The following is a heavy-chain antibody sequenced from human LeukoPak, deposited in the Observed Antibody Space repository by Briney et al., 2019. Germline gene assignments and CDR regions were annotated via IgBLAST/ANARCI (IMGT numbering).Heavy chain of an antibody. D-gene: IGHD3-22*01. V-gene: IGHV3-48*04. CDR3: ARDRYYYDSSGYYPMSDY. Sequence: GGSLRLSCAASGFTFSSYSMNWVRQAPGKGLEWVSYISSSSSTIYYADSVKGRFTISRDNAKNSLYLQMNSLRAEDTAVYYCARDRYYYDSSGYYPMSDYWGQGTLVTVSS. J-gene: IGHJ4*02. CDR1: GFTFSSYS. CDR2: ISSSSSTI.